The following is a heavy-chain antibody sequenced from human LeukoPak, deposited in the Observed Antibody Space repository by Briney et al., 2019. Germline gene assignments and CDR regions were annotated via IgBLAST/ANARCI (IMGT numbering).Heavy chain of an antibody. V-gene: IGHV1-46*01. Sequence: SVKVSCKASGYTFTSYYMHWVRQAPGQGLEWMGIINPSGGSTSYAQKFQGKVTMTRDTSTSTVYMELSSLRSEDTAVYYCARDHCSSTSCYTWNWFDPWGQGTLVTVSS. J-gene: IGHJ5*02. D-gene: IGHD2-2*02. CDR2: INPSGGST. CDR3: ARDHCSSTSCYTWNWFDP. CDR1: GYTFTSYY.